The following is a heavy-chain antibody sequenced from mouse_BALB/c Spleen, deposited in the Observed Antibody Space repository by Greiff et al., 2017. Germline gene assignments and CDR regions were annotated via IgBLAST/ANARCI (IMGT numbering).Heavy chain of an antibody. CDR2: INPSTGYT. V-gene: IGHV1-7*01. CDR1: GYTFTSYW. D-gene: IGHD2-1*01. CDR3: ARSDGNYEGFAY. Sequence: QVQLKESGAELAKPGASVKMSCKASGYTFTSYWMHWVKQRPGQGLEWIGYINPSTGYTEYNQKFKDKATLTADKSSSTAYMQLSSLTSEDSAVYYCARSDGNYEGFAYWGQGTLVTVSA. J-gene: IGHJ3*01.